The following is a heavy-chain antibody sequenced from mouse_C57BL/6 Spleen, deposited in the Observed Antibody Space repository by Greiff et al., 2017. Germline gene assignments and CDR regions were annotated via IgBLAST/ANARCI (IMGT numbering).Heavy chain of an antibody. CDR1: GYAFTNYL. D-gene: IGHD1-1*01. CDR2: INPGSGGT. CDR3: ARGGYGSHY. Sequence: VKLQESGAELVRPGTSVKVSCKASGYAFTNYLIEWVKQRPGQGLEWIGVINPGSGGTNYNEKFKGKATLTADKSSSTAYMQLSSLTSEDSAVYFCARGGYGSHYGGKGTTLTVSS. V-gene: IGHV1-54*01. J-gene: IGHJ2*01.